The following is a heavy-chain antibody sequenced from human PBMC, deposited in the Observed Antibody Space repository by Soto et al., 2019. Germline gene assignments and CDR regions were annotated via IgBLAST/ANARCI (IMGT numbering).Heavy chain of an antibody. D-gene: IGHD5-12*01. J-gene: IGHJ4*02. V-gene: IGHV3-23*01. Sequence: DVQLLESGGDLVQPGGSLRLSCAASGFIFSNYAMSWVRQAPGKGLEWVSLIRGSGGPTNYADSVKGRFTVARDNSKHILLLQMTSLRAEDTAVYYCVKDFRVGYDWTHDWGQGPLVTVSS. CDR1: GFIFSNYA. CDR3: VKDFRVGYDWTHD. CDR2: IRGSGGPT.